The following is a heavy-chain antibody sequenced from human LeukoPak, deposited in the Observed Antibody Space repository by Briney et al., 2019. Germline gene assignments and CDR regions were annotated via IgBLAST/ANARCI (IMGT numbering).Heavy chain of an antibody. J-gene: IGHJ5*02. CDR2: INHSGST. D-gene: IGHD6-19*01. V-gene: IGHV4-34*01. CDR1: GGSFSGYY. Sequence: SETLSLTCAVYGGSFSGYYWSWIRQPPGKGLEWIGEINHSGSTNYNPSLKSRVTISVDTSKNQFSLKLSSVTAADTAVYYCARGWIAVAGTAILFDPWGQGTLVTVSS. CDR3: ARGWIAVAGTAILFDP.